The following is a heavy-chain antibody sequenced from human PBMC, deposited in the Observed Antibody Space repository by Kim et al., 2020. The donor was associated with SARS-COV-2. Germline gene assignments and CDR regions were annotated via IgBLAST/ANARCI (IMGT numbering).Heavy chain of an antibody. J-gene: IGHJ4*02. CDR3: ARHNSATDY. Sequence: GRTDPNPSDKSRVPISVDTSQIQFSLKLSSVTAADTAVYYCARHNSATDYWGQGTLVTVSS. V-gene: IGHV4-39*01. CDR2: GRT. D-gene: IGHD6-25*01.